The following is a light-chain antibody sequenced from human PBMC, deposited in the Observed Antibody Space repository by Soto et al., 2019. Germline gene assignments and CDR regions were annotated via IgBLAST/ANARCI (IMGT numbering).Light chain of an antibody. V-gene: IGLV2-14*01. CDR3: ASYTSRSTVV. CDR1: SSDVGGYNY. Sequence: QSALTQPDSVSGSPGQSITISCTGTSSDVGGYNYVSWYQQYPAKAPKLMIYDVSNRPSGVSYRFSGSKSGNTASLTISGLQAEDEADYYCASYTSRSTVVFGGGTKLTVL. CDR2: DVS. J-gene: IGLJ2*01.